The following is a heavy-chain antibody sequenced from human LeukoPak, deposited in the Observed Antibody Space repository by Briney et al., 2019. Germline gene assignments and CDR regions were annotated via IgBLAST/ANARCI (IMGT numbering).Heavy chain of an antibody. D-gene: IGHD2-15*01. J-gene: IGHJ4*02. Sequence: PGGSLRLSCAASGFTFSNFVMSWVRQAPGKGLEWVSLIGTGGISTYYADSVKGRFTISRDNSKNTLYLQMNSLRVEDTALYYCAKRYCSGGTCYPLDYWGQGTLVTVSS. CDR3: AKRYCSGGTCYPLDY. V-gene: IGHV3-23*01. CDR2: IGTGGIST. CDR1: GFTFSNFV.